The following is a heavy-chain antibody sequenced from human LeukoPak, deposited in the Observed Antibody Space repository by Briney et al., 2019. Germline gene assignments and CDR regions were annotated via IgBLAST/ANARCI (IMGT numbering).Heavy chain of an antibody. CDR2: INTSGGST. CDR1: GYTFTSYY. Sequence: ASVKVSCTASGYTFTSYYMHWVRQAPGQGLEWMGIINTSGGSTSYAQKFQGRVTMTRDTSTSTVYMELNSLRSEDTAVYYCAREGDPAMPANDYWGQGTLVTVSS. J-gene: IGHJ4*02. V-gene: IGHV1-46*03. CDR3: AREGDPAMPANDY. D-gene: IGHD5-18*01.